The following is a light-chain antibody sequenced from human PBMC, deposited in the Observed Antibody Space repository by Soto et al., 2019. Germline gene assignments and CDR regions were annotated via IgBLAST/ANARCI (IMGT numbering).Light chain of an antibody. V-gene: IGKV1-39*01. Sequence: DIQMTQPPSSLSASVGDRVTIPCRESQSISSYLNWYQQKQGKAPKLLIYAASSLQSGVPSRFSGSGSGTDFTLTISSLQPEDFATYYCQQSYSTPRLTFGGGTKVEIK. CDR2: AAS. CDR3: QQSYSTPRLT. CDR1: QSISSY. J-gene: IGKJ4*01.